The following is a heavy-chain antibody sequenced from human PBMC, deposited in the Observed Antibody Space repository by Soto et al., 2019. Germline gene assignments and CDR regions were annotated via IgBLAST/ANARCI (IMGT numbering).Heavy chain of an antibody. CDR2: IWYDGSNK. V-gene: IGHV3-33*01. CDR1: GFTFSSYG. CDR3: ARGIRGVDGGLDFDY. J-gene: IGHJ4*01. Sequence: QVQLVESGGGVVQPGRSLRLSCAASGFTFSSYGMHWVRQAPGKGLEWVAVIWYDGSNKYYADSVKGRFTISRDNSKNTLYLQMNRLRAEDTAVYYCARGIRGVDGGLDFDYWGHGTLVTVSS. D-gene: IGHD3-10*01.